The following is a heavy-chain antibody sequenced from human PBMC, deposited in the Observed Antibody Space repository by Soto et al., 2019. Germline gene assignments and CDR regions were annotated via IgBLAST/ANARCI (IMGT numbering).Heavy chain of an antibody. D-gene: IGHD4-17*01. CDR3: ARSYGDYVNYYYYYMDV. CDR1: GGTFSSYT. J-gene: IGHJ6*03. V-gene: IGHV1-69*02. Sequence: ASVKVSCKASGGTFSSYTISWVRQAPGQGLEWMGRIIPILGIANYAQKFQGKVTITADKSTSTAYMELSSLRSEDTAVYYCARSYGDYVNYYYYYMDVWGKGTTVTVSS. CDR2: IIPILGIA.